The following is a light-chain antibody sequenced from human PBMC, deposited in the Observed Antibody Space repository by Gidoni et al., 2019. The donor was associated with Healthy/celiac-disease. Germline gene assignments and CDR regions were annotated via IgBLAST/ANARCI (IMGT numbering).Light chain of an antibody. Sequence: IVMTQSPLFLPVTPGEPASISCRSSQSLLHSNGYNYLDWYLQKPGQSPQLLIYLGSNRASGVPDRFSGSGSGTDFTLKISRVEAEDVGVYYCMQALQTPRYTFGQGTKLEIK. CDR3: MQALQTPRYT. V-gene: IGKV2-28*01. CDR1: QSLLHSNGYNY. J-gene: IGKJ2*01. CDR2: LGS.